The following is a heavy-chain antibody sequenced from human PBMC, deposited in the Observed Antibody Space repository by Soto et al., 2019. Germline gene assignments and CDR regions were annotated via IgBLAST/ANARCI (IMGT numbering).Heavy chain of an antibody. CDR2: MNPNSGNT. J-gene: IGHJ3*02. CDR1: GYTFTSYD. D-gene: IGHD6-13*01. Sequence: ASVKISCKASGYTFTSYDINWVRQATGQGLEWMGWMNPNSGNTGYAQKFQGRVTMTRNTSISTAYMELSSLRSEDTAVYYCARWGYSSSPDAFDIWGQGTMVTVSS. V-gene: IGHV1-8*01. CDR3: ARWGYSSSPDAFDI.